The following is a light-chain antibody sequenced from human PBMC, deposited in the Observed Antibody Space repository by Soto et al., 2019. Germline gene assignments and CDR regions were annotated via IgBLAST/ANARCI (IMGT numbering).Light chain of an antibody. J-gene: IGKJ3*01. V-gene: IGKV1-39*01. CDR3: QQSYSTPPRFT. Sequence: DIQMTQSPSSLSASVGDRVTITCRASQSISSYLNWYQQKPGKAPKLLIYAASSLQSGVPSRFSGSGSGTDFTLTISSRQPEDFATYYCQQSYSTPPRFTFGPGTKVDIK. CDR1: QSISSY. CDR2: AAS.